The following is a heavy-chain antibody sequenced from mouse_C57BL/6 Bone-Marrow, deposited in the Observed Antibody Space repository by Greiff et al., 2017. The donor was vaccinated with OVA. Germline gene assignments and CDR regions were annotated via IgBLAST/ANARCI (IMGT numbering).Heavy chain of an antibody. D-gene: IGHD2-4*01. CDR1: GFSLTSYG. J-gene: IGHJ2*01. V-gene: IGHV2-2*01. CDR2: IWSGGST. CDR3: ARNGLYYDYDY. Sequence: VKVEESGPGLVQPSQRLSITCTVSGFSLTSYGVHWVRQSPGKGLEWLGVIWSGGSTDYNAAFISRLSISKDNSKSQVFFKMNSLQADDTAIYYCARNGLYYDYDYWGQGTTLTVSS.